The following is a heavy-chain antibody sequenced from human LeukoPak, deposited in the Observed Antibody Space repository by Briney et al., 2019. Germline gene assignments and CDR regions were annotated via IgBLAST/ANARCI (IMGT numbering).Heavy chain of an antibody. V-gene: IGHV5-51*01. CDR1: GYRFTSYW. D-gene: IGHD3-10*01. Sequence: KCGESLKISCKGSGYRFTSYWIGWVRQMPGKGLEWMGIIYPGDSDTRYSPSFQGQVTISADKSISTAYLQWSSLKASDTAMYYFARHNTMVRGVPDYWGQGTLVTVSS. CDR3: ARHNTMVRGVPDY. CDR2: IYPGDSDT. J-gene: IGHJ4*02.